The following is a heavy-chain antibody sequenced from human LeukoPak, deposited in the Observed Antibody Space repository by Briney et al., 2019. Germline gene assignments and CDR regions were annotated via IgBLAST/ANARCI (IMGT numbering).Heavy chain of an antibody. CDR2: IRYDGSNK. Sequence: PGGSLRLSCAASGFTFSSYWLHWVRQAPGKGLEWVAFIRYDGSNKYYADSVKGRFTISRDNSKNTLYLQMNSLRAEDTAVYYCTKDYCSSTSCRREGSYYFDYWGQGTLVTVSS. J-gene: IGHJ4*02. V-gene: IGHV3-30*02. CDR1: GFTFSSYW. CDR3: TKDYCSSTSCRREGSYYFDY. D-gene: IGHD2-2*01.